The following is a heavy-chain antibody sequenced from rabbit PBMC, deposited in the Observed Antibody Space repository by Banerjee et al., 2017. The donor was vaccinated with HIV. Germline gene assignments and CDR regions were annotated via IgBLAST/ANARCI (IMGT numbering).Heavy chain of an antibody. Sequence: QEQLKESGGGLVRPGGSLKLSCKGSGFDFSTYYMSWVRQAPGKGLEWIACINASTGKPVYATWAKGRFTISRTSSTTVTLRMTSLTAADRATYFCARDLAGVIGWNFGWWGPGTLVTVS. CDR2: INASTGKP. D-gene: IGHD4-1*01. CDR3: ARDLAGVIGWNFGW. J-gene: IGHJ4*01. V-gene: IGHV1S45*01. CDR1: GFDFSTYYM.